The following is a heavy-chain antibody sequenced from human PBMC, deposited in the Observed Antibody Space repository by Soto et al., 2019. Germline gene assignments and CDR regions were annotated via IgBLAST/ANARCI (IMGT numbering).Heavy chain of an antibody. CDR1: GFTFSSYA. CDR3: LRRHVSATGIDWFDP. Sequence: PGGSLRLSCEGTGFTFSSYAMNWVRQVPLKGLEWVAGLSAIGSRTFYAESVKGRFTISRDNSKNTVFLQMDSLRAEEAARYYCLRRHVSATGIDWFDPWGQGTLVTVTS. V-gene: IGHV3-23*01. J-gene: IGHJ5*02. D-gene: IGHD6-13*01. CDR2: LSAIGSRT.